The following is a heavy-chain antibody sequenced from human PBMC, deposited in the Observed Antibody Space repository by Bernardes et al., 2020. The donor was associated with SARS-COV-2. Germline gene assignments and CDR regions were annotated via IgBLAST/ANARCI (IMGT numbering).Heavy chain of an antibody. J-gene: IGHJ4*02. CDR3: AKGGHYSPFDY. CDR1: GLTFSQFA. D-gene: IGHD2-21*01. CDR2: ISGGGRAT. Sequence: GGSLRLSSAVSGLTFSQFAMTWVRQAPGKGLEWVATISGGGRATFYADSVEGRFTISRDNSRDTVSLQMNSLTTEDTVMYYCAKGGHYSPFDYWGQGTLVTVSS. V-gene: IGHV3-23*01.